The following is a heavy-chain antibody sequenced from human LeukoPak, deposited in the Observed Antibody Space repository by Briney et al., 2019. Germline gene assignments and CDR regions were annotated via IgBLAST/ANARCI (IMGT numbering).Heavy chain of an antibody. Sequence: SQTLSLTCAISGDSVSSNSAAWNWIRQSPSRGPEWLGRTYYRSKWYHDYAVSVKSRITINPDTSKNQFSLQLNSVTPEATAVYYCARDRVVVGIYCSSTSCPAVPYFYYGMDVWRQGNTVTVSS. D-gene: IGHD2-2*01. CDR3: ARDRVVVGIYCSSTSCPAVPYFYYGMDV. J-gene: IGHJ6*02. CDR2: TYYRSKWYH. V-gene: IGHV6-1*01. CDR1: GDSVSSNSAA.